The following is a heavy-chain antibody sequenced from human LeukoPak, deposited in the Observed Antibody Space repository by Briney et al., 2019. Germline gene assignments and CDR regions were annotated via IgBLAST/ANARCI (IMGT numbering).Heavy chain of an antibody. CDR2: ISYDGSNK. CDR3: ARVSAGIFDY. Sequence: GGSLRLSCAASGFTFSSYAMHWVRQAPGKGLEWVAVISYDGSNKYYADSVKGRFTISGDNSKNTLYLQMNSLRAEDTAVYYCARVSAGIFDYWGQGTLVTVSS. V-gene: IGHV3-30*04. D-gene: IGHD2/OR15-2a*01. J-gene: IGHJ4*02. CDR1: GFTFSSYA.